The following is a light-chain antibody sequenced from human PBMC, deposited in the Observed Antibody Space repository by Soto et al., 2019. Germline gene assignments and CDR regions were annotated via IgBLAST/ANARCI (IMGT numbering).Light chain of an antibody. CDR3: QQSYSTLPIT. V-gene: IGKV1-39*01. CDR2: SAS. Sequence: IQMTQSPSSQSATVGDRVTITCRESQNIKNYLNWYQQKPGKAPKLLIYSASSLQSGVPSRFSGSGSVTDFTLTISSLQPEDFATYYCQQSYSTLPITFGQGTRLEIK. J-gene: IGKJ5*01. CDR1: QNIKNY.